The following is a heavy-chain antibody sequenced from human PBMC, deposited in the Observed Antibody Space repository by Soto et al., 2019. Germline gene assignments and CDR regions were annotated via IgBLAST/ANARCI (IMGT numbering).Heavy chain of an antibody. D-gene: IGHD1-26*01. CDR3: ARVPVGATGGIY. CDR1: GGSFSGYY. V-gene: IGHV4-34*01. CDR2: INHSGST. J-gene: IGHJ4*02. Sequence: QVQLQQWGAGLLKPSETLSLTCAVYGGSFSGYYWSWIRQPPGKGLEWIGEINHSGSTNYNPSLGSPGPTSVDTSRNPFALELSSVTAADTAVYYCARVPVGATGGIYWGQGTLVTVSS.